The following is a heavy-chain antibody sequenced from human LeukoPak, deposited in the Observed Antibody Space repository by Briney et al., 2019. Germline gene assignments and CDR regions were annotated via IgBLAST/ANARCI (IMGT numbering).Heavy chain of an antibody. CDR2: ISAYNGNT. V-gene: IGHV1-18*01. J-gene: IGHJ6*02. CDR1: GYTFTSYD. Sequence: GASVKVSCKASGYTFTSYDINWVRQASGQGLEWMGWISAYNGNTNYAQKLQGRVTMTTDTSTSTAYMELRSLRSDDTAVYYCARSVWFGEVFRNYYYYGMDVWGQGTTVTVSS. D-gene: IGHD3-10*01. CDR3: ARSVWFGEVFRNYYYYGMDV.